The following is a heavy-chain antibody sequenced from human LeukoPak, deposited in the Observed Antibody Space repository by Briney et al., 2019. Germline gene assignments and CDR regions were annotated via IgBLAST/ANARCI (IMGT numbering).Heavy chain of an antibody. J-gene: IGHJ4*02. D-gene: IGHD3-16*01. Sequence: SETLSLTCTVSGGSISNYYWTWIRQPPGKGLEWIGYIYYSGSTNYNPSLKSRVTVSVDTSKNQFSLKLSSVTAADTAVYYCARGGSYYFDYWGQGTLVTVSS. CDR1: GGSISNYY. V-gene: IGHV4-59*12. CDR3: ARGGSYYFDY. CDR2: IYYSGST.